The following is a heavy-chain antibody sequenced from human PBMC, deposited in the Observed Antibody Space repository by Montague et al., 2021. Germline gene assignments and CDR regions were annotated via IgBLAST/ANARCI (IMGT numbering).Heavy chain of an antibody. CDR1: GGSISSSSYY. Sequence: SETLSLTCTVSGGSISSSSYYWGWIRQPPGKGLEWIGSIYYSGSTYYNPSLKSRVTISVDTSKNQFSLKLSSVTAADTAGYYCASSPRGRWLQSYFDYWGQGTLVTVSS. CDR3: ASSPRGRWLQSYFDY. CDR2: IYYSGST. V-gene: IGHV4-39*01. J-gene: IGHJ4*02. D-gene: IGHD5-24*01.